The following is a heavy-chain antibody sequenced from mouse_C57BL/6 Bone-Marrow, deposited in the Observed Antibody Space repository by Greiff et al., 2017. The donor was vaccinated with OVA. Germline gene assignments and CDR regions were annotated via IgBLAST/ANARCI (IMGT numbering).Heavy chain of an antibody. J-gene: IGHJ4*01. CDR1: GFTFSSYG. Sequence: EVKLVESGGDLVKPGGSLKLSCAASGFTFSSYGMSCVRQTPDKRLEWVATISSGGSYTYYPDSVKGRFTISRDNAKNTLYLQMSSLKSEDTAMYYCARRDYYAMDYWGQGTSVTVSS. V-gene: IGHV5-6*02. CDR2: ISSGGSYT. CDR3: ARRDYYAMDY.